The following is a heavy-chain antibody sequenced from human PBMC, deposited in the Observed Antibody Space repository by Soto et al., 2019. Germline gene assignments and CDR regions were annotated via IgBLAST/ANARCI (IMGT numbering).Heavy chain of an antibody. CDR3: ARGQGSSWYSFFDY. D-gene: IGHD6-13*01. J-gene: IGHJ4*02. V-gene: IGHV4-30-4*01. CDR2: IYYSGST. Sequence: SETLSLTCTVSGGSISSGDYYWSWIRQPPGKGLEWIGYIYYSGSTYYNPSLKSRVTISVDTSKNQFSLKLSSVTAADTAVYYCARGQGSSWYSFFDYWGQGTLVTVLL. CDR1: GGSISSGDYY.